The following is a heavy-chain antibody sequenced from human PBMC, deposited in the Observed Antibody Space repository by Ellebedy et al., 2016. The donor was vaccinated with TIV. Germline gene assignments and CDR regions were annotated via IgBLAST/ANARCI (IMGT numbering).Heavy chain of an antibody. CDR2: IHSDGDNK. CDR3: VKERGDYGDNMEFES. CDR1: GFTFSAYG. J-gene: IGHJ4*02. D-gene: IGHD4-17*01. V-gene: IGHV3-30*02. Sequence: GESLKISCSASGFTFSAYGAHSVRQAPGTGLEWVAFIHSDGDNKYYADSVKGRFSISRDTSENTLYLQMNSLRAADTATYYCVKERGDYGDNMEFESWGQGALVTVSS.